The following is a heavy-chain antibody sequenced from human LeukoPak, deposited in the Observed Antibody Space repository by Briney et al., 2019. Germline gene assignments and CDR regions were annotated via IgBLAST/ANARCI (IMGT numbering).Heavy chain of an antibody. V-gene: IGHV4-4*02. J-gene: IGHJ4*02. CDR2: IYHSGST. Sequence: SETLSLTCAVSGGSISSSNWWSWVRQPPGKGLEWIGEIYHSGSTNYNPSLKSRVTISVDKSKNQFSLKLSSVTAADTAVYYCARVVYIVATTYFDYWGQGTLVTVSS. D-gene: IGHD5-12*01. CDR3: ARVVYIVATTYFDY. CDR1: GGSISSSNW.